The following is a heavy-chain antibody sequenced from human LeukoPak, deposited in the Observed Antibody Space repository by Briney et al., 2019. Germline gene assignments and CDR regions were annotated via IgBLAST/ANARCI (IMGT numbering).Heavy chain of an antibody. CDR1: GFTFSSYE. D-gene: IGHD5-18*01. J-gene: IGHJ4*02. CDR3: ASSRTERGYSFGYGY. Sequence: PGGSLRLSCAASGFTFSSYEMNWVRQAPGKGLEWVSFISSSGSTIYYADSVKGRFTISRDNAKNSLYLQMISLRAEDTAFYYCASSRTERGYSFGYGYWGQGTLVTVPS. CDR2: ISSSGSTI. V-gene: IGHV3-48*03.